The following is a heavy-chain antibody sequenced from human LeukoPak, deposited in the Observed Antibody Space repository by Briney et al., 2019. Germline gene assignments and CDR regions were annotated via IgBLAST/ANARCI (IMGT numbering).Heavy chain of an antibody. CDR3: AKLLGEVNDPFDV. Sequence: GGSLRLSCAASGFTFSYKPMSWVRQAPGKGLEWVSGIGASGDSTYYADSVKGRFTISRDNSKNTLYLQMNSLRAEDTAVYYCAKLLGEVNDPFDVWGQGTMVTVSS. CDR1: GFTFSYKP. J-gene: IGHJ3*01. D-gene: IGHD3-16*01. V-gene: IGHV3-23*01. CDR2: IGASGDST.